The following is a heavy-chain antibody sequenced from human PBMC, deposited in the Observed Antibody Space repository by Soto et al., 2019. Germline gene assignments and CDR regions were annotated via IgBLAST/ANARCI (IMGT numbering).Heavy chain of an antibody. CDR3: ARACPLRFLEWLFRDAFDI. Sequence: ASVKVSCKASGYTFTSYDINWVRQATGQGLEWMGWMNPNSGNTGYAQKFQGRVTMTRNTSISTAYMELSSLRSEDTAVYYCARACPLRFLEWLFRDAFDIWGQGTMVTVSS. J-gene: IGHJ3*02. D-gene: IGHD3-3*01. CDR1: GYTFTSYD. V-gene: IGHV1-8*01. CDR2: MNPNSGNT.